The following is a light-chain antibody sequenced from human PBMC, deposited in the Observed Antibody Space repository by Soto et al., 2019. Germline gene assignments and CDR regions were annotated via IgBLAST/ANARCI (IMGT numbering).Light chain of an antibody. CDR1: SSDVGGYNY. V-gene: IGLV2-14*03. CDR3: SSYRRGSTRVV. Sequence: QSALTQPASVSGSPGHSITISCTGTSSDVGGYNYVSWYQQYPGKAPKLVIYDVTKRPSGVSNRFSGSKSGNTASLTISGLQGEDEADYYCSSYRRGSTRVVFGGGTKLTVL. J-gene: IGLJ2*01. CDR2: DVT.